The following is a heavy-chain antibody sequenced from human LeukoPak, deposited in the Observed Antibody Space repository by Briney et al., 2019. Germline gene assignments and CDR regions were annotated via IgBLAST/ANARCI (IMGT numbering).Heavy chain of an antibody. Sequence: PGGSLRLSCAASGFTFSSYSMNWVRQAPGKGLEWVSSIGSSSSYIYYADSVKGRFTISRDNAKNSLYLQMNSLRAEDTAVYYCARRSDGGWFDPWGQGTLVAVSS. V-gene: IGHV3-21*01. D-gene: IGHD2-21*02. CDR2: IGSSSSYI. CDR3: ARRSDGGWFDP. J-gene: IGHJ5*02. CDR1: GFTFSSYS.